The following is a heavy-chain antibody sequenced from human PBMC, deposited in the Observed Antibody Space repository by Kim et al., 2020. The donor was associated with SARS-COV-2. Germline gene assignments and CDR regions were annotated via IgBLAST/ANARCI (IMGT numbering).Heavy chain of an antibody. CDR1: GGSISSSSYY. J-gene: IGHJ5*02. CDR3: ARLEDSSSWYSPWFDP. D-gene: IGHD6-13*01. CDR2: IYYSGST. V-gene: IGHV4-39*01. Sequence: SETLSLTCTVSGGSISSSSYYWGWIRHPPGKGLEWIGSIYYSGSTYYNPSLKSRVTISVDTSKNQFSLKLSSVTAADTAVYYCARLEDSSSWYSPWFDPWGQGTLVTVSS.